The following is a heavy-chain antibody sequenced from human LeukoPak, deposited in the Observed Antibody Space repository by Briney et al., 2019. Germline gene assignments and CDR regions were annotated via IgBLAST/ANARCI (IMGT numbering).Heavy chain of an antibody. CDR1: GGTFSSYA. CDR3: VRGGPSRGSGFYYFHY. V-gene: IGHV1-69*13. J-gene: IGHJ4*02. CDR2: IIPIFGTA. D-gene: IGHD6-19*01. Sequence: ASVKVSCKASGGTFSSYAISWVRQAPGQGLEWMGGIIPIFGTANYAQEFQGRVSITADEPTSTVYMEVTSLRSDDAAVYYCVRGGPSRGSGFYYFHYWGQGTLITVSS.